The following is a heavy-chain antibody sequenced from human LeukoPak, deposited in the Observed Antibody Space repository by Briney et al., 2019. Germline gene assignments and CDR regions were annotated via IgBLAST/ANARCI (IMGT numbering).Heavy chain of an antibody. CDR2: ISAYNGNT. Sequence: ASVKVSYKASGYTFTSYGISWVRQAAGHGLEWMGWISAYNGNTNYARKLQGRVNMTTDTSTSTAYMELRSLRSDDTAVYYCARDRRRGFDYWGQGTLVTVSS. J-gene: IGHJ4*02. CDR3: ARDRRRGFDY. D-gene: IGHD2-15*01. CDR1: GYTFTSYG. V-gene: IGHV1-18*01.